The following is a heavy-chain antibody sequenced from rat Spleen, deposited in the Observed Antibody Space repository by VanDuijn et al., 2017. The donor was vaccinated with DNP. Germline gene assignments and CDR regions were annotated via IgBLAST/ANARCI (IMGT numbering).Heavy chain of an antibody. J-gene: IGHJ2*01. CDR3: ARQDPFDY. CDR2: ITNTGDGS. Sequence: EVQLVESGGGPAQPGRSLKLSCVASGFIFSNYWMTWIRQAPGKGLEWVASITNTGDGSYYSDSVKGRFSISRDNTKSTLYLQMNSLRSEDTATYYCARQDPFDYWGQGVMVTVSS. CDR1: GFIFSNYW. V-gene: IGHV5-31*01.